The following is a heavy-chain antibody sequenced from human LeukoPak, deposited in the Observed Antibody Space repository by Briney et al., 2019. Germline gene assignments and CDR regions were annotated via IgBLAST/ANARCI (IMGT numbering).Heavy chain of an antibody. J-gene: IGHJ4*02. CDR2: ISGSGGST. CDR1: GFTFSSYA. D-gene: IGHD5-18*01. Sequence: GGSLRLSCAASGFTFSSYAVSWVRQAPGKGLEWVSTISGSGGSTYYAGSVKGRFTISRDNSKNTLYLQMNSLRAGDTAVYYCATYNKPRGYNYGYSDYWGQGTLVTVSS. V-gene: IGHV3-23*01. CDR3: ATYNKPRGYNYGYSDY.